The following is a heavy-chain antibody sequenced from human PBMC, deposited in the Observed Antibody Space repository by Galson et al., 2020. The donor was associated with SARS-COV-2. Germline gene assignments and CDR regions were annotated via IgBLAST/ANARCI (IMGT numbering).Heavy chain of an antibody. CDR1: GGSIRRDY. D-gene: IGHD3-16*01. CDR2: INFSGTT. Sequence: ASETLSLTCTVSGGSIRRDYWSWIRQPPGKRPEWIGYINFSGTTRYNASLRSRVTIAVDTSKNQLSLSLSYVYAADTALYYCVRGGSYVRNWFASWGQGTPVTVSS. CDR3: VRGGSYVRNWFAS. J-gene: IGHJ5*01. V-gene: IGHV4-59*01.